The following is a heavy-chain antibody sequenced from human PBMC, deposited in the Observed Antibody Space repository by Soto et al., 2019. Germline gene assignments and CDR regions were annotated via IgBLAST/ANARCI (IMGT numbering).Heavy chain of an antibody. CDR3: ARDPGERNGMSV. D-gene: IGHD1-26*01. CDR1: GFTVSGDY. Sequence: EVQVVESGGDLVQPGGSLRLSCAASGFTVSGDYMNWVRQAPGKGLEWVSVMYRGGETYYADSVKGRFTISRDTSENMVYLQINSLRAEDTAVYYWARDPGERNGMSVWGQGTTVTVSS. J-gene: IGHJ6*02. CDR2: MYRGGET. V-gene: IGHV3-66*01.